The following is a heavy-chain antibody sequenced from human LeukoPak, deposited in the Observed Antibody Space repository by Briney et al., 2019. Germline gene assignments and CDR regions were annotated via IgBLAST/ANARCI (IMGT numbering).Heavy chain of an antibody. D-gene: IGHD3-9*01. J-gene: IGHJ4*02. Sequence: GESLKISCKGSGYSFTSYWIGWVRQIPGKGLEWMGIIYPGDSDTRYSPSFQGQVTISADKSISTAYLQWSSLKASDTAMYFCARRKDYDILTGSSQYYFDYWGQGTLVTVPS. CDR2: IYPGDSDT. V-gene: IGHV5-51*01. CDR1: GYSFTSYW. CDR3: ARRKDYDILTGSSQYYFDY.